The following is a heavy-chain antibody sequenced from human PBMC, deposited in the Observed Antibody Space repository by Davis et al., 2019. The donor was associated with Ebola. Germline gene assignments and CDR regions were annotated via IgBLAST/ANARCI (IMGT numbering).Heavy chain of an antibody. D-gene: IGHD3-16*01. J-gene: IGHJ2*01. CDR3: AREGAPYWYFDL. CDR1: GGTFSSYT. CDR2: IIPLFGTA. Sequence: AASVKVSCKTSGGTFSSYTISWVRQAPGQGLEWMGGIIPLFGTANYAQKFQGRVTITADESTSTAYMELRSLRSDDPAVYYCAREGAPYWYFDLWGRGTLVTVSS. V-gene: IGHV1-69*13.